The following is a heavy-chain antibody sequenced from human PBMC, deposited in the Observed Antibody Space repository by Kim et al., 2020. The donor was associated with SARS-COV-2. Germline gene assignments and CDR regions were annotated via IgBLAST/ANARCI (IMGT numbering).Heavy chain of an antibody. J-gene: IGHJ6*02. D-gene: IGHD6-19*01. Sequence: NRRFTISRDNSKNPLDLQMNSLRAEDTAVYYCAREEGGSGWSYYYCGMDVWGQGTTVTVSS. V-gene: IGHV3-30*01. CDR3: AREEGGSGWSYYYCGMDV.